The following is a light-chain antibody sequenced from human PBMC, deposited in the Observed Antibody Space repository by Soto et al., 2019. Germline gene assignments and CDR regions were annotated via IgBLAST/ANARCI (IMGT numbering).Light chain of an antibody. J-gene: IGLJ1*01. CDR1: SSDVGGYNY. V-gene: IGLV2-8*01. CDR3: RSYAGSNNFV. CDR2: EVS. Sequence: QSVLTQPPSASGSPGQSVTISCTGTSSDVGGYNYVSWYQQHPGKAPKVMIYEVSKRPSGVPDRFSGSKSGNTASLTVSGLQAEDEADYYCRSYAGSNNFVFGTG.